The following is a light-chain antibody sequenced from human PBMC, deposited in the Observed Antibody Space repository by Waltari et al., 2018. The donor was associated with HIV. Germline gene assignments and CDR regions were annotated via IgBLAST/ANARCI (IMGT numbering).Light chain of an antibody. J-gene: IGLJ3*02. V-gene: IGLV1-44*01. CDR1: TSNIGTNN. CDR2: GNI. CDR3: SAWDASLGAWM. Sequence: QSVLTQPPSASGTPGQRIIISCSGSTSNIGTNNVNWYQQHPGTTPRLLMHGNIQRPPGVPDRFSGSRSGTSASLAISGLQSEDEADYYCSAWDASLGAWMFGGGTKLTVL.